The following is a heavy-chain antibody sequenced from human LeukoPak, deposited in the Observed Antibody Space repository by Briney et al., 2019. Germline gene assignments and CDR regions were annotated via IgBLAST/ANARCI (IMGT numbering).Heavy chain of an antibody. V-gene: IGHV4-39*01. Sequence: SETLSLTCTVSGGSISSGSYYWGWIRQPPGKGPEWIGSINYSGSTYYSPSLKSRVTISVDTSKNQFSLKLSSVTAADTAVYYCARQIAVGGEWAFDIWGQGTMVTVSS. D-gene: IGHD6-19*01. J-gene: IGHJ3*02. CDR2: INYSGST. CDR1: GGSISSGSYY. CDR3: ARQIAVGGEWAFDI.